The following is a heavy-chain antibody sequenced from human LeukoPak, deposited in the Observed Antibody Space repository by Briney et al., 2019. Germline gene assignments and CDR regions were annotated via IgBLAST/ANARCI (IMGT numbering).Heavy chain of an antibody. J-gene: IGHJ5*02. CDR3: ARGGYDFWSGYYSHQNWFDP. Sequence: PSETLSLTCAVSGGSISSGGYSWSWIRQPPGKGLEWIGYIYHSGSTYYNPPLKSRVTISVDRSKNQFSLKLSSVTAADTAVYYCARGGYDFWSGYYSHQNWFDPWGQGTLVTVSS. V-gene: IGHV4-30-2*01. CDR2: IYHSGST. D-gene: IGHD3-3*01. CDR1: GGSISSGGYS.